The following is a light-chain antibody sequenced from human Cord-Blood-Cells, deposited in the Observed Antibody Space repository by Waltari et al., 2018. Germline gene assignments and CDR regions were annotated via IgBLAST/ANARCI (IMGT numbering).Light chain of an antibody. CDR1: QSISSW. J-gene: IGKJ2*01. CDR3: QQYNSYPMYT. V-gene: IGKV1-5*01. Sequence: DIQMTQSPSTLSASVGDRVTITCRASQSISSWLAWYQRKPGKAPKLLIYDASSLESGDPSRFSGSGSGTEFTLTISSLQPDDFATYCCQQYNSYPMYTFGQGTKLEIK. CDR2: DAS.